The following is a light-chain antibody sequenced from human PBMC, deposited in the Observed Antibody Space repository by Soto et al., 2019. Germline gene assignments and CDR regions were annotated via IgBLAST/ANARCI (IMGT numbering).Light chain of an antibody. CDR1: QRISAY. CDR3: QQANSVTYT. J-gene: IGKJ2*01. CDR2: TAT. Sequence: DIQMTQSRSSLSAYVGDRVTITCLASQRISAYLNWYQHKPGKAPRLLFYTATRLQSGVPSRFSGSGSGTDFTLTISSLKNEDFATYYCQQANSVTYTFGQGTKVDIK. V-gene: IGKV1-39*01.